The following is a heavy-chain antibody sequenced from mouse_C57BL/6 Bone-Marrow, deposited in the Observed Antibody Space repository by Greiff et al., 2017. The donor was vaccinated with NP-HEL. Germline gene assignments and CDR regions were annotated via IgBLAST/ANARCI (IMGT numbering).Heavy chain of an antibody. CDR1: GYTFTSYW. V-gene: IGHV1-5*01. D-gene: IGHD6-1*01. CDR3: TRWICLTRGYYYAMDY. J-gene: IGHJ4*01. Sequence: VQLQQSGTVLARPGASVKMSCKTSGYTFTSYWMHWVKQRPGPGLEWIGAIYPGNSDTSYNQKFKGKAKLTAVTSASTAYMELSSLTNEDSAVYYCTRWICLTRGYYYAMDYWGQGTSVTVSS. CDR2: IYPGNSDT.